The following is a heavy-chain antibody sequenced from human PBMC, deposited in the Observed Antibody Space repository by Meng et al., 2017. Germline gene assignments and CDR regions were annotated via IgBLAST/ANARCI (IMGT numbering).Heavy chain of an antibody. CDR1: GGTFSSYA. J-gene: IGHJ4*03. D-gene: IGHD6-13*01. CDR2: IIPIFGTA. CDR3: ARDIAGCFGY. Sequence: QAQVVKFGAGWKKPGSSVKVSCKASGGTFSSYAISWVRQAPGQGLEWMGGIIPIFGTANYAQKFQGRVTITADESTSTAYMELSSLRSEDTAVYYCARDIAGCFGYWGQGTLVTVSS. V-gene: IGHV1-69*12.